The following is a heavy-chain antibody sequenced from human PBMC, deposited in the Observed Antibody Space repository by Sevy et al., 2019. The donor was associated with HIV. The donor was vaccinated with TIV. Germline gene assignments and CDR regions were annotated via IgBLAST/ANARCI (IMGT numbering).Heavy chain of an antibody. CDR1: GFTFNSHG. CDR2: IQYDGGNK. J-gene: IGHJ4*02. V-gene: IGHV3-30*02. CDR3: VKDPLISLGADLFDY. Sequence: GGSLRLSCATSGFTFNSHGMHWVRQAPGKGLEWVSFIQYDGGNKNYADSVKGRFTISRHNSKNTLYLQLSSLRTEDTALYYCVKDPLISLGADLFDYWGQGTLVTVSS. D-gene: IGHD7-27*01.